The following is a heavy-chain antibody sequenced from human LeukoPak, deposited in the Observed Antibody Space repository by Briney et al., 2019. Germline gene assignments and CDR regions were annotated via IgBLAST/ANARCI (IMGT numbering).Heavy chain of an antibody. CDR3: AHTDFWSGYPDY. CDR2: IYWDDDK. Sequence: PAPTLVKPTQTLTLTVTFSVFSLITRGVGVGWNCQPPGKALEWLALIYWDDDKRYSPSLKSRLTITKDTSKNPVVLTMTNMDPVDTATYYSAHTDFWSGYPDYWGQGTLVTVSS. D-gene: IGHD3-3*01. CDR1: VFSLITRGVG. V-gene: IGHV2-5*02. J-gene: IGHJ4*02.